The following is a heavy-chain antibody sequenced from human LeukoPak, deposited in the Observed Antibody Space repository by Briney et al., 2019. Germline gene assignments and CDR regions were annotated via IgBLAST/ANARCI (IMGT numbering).Heavy chain of an antibody. J-gene: IGHJ5*02. CDR1: GYTFTSYG. V-gene: IGHV1-18*01. CDR3: ATLYCSSTSCSSNWFDP. D-gene: IGHD2-2*01. Sequence: ASVKVSCKASGYTFTSYGISWVRQAPGQGLEWLGWISAYNGNTNYAQKLQGRVTMTTDTSTSTAYMELRSLRSDDTAVYYCATLYCSSTSCSSNWFDPWGQGTLVTVSS. CDR2: ISAYNGNT.